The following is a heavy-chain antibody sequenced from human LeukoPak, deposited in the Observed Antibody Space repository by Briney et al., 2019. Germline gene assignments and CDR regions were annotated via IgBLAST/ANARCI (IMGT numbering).Heavy chain of an antibody. J-gene: IGHJ4*02. CDR3: ARHYYGSGSYLGQWPDY. V-gene: IGHV5-51*01. Sequence: GESLKISCKVSGYTFTSQWIGLARQMPGKGLEWMGIIYPGDSDTRYSPSFQGQVTISADKSISTAYLQWSSLKASDTAMYYCARHYYGSGSYLGQWPDYWGQGTLVTVSS. D-gene: IGHD3-10*01. CDR2: IYPGDSDT. CDR1: GYTFTSQW.